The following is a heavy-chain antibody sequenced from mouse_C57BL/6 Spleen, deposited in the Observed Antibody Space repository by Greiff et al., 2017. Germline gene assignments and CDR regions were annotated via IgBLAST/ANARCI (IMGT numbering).Heavy chain of an antibody. J-gene: IGHJ2*01. CDR2: INYDGSST. V-gene: IGHV5-16*01. CDR1: GFTFSDYY. CDR3: ARADGDLPFDY. Sequence: EVQLVESEGGLVQPGSSMKLSCTASGFTFSDYYMAWVRQVPEKGLEWVANINYDGSSTYYLDSLKSRFIISRDNAKNILYLQMSSLKSEDTATYYCARADGDLPFDYWGQGTTLTVSS.